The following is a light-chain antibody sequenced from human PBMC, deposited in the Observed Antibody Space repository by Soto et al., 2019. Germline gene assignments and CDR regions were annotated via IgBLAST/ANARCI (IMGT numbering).Light chain of an antibody. CDR2: KAS. J-gene: IGKJ1*01. Sequence: DIQMTQSPSTLSGSVGDRVTITCRASQTISSLLACYQQKPWKAPKLLIYKASTLKSGVPSRFSGSGSGTEFTLTISSLQPDDFATYYCQHYNSYSEAFGQGTKVDI. CDR3: QHYNSYSEA. CDR1: QTISSL. V-gene: IGKV1-5*03.